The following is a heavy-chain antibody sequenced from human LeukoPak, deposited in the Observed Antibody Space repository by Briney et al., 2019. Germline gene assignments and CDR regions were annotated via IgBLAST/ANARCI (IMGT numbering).Heavy chain of an antibody. CDR3: ARDGTPMYSTGWVYMDV. J-gene: IGHJ6*03. D-gene: IGHD6-25*01. CDR2: MNPNSGNT. CDR1: GYTFTSYN. Sequence: ASVKVSCKASGYTFTSYNINWVRQATGQGLECMGWMNPNSGNTGYAQKFQGRVTITRNTSISTAYMELSSLRAEDTAVYYCARDGTPMYSTGWVYMDVWGKGTTVTISS. V-gene: IGHV1-8*03.